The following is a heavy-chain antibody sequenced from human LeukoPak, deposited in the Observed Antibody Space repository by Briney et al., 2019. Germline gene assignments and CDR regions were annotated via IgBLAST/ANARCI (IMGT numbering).Heavy chain of an antibody. CDR2: INSDGNSK. CDR1: GFTFSSYW. V-gene: IGHV3-74*01. Sequence: GESLRLSCAASGFTFSSYWMHWVRQAPGKGLVWVSRINSDGNSKTYADSVRGRFTISRDNAKNTLYLQMNSLRAEDTAVYYCARDPSPYCGDDCYLNWGQGTLVTVSS. D-gene: IGHD2-21*02. J-gene: IGHJ4*02. CDR3: ARDPSPYCGDDCYLN.